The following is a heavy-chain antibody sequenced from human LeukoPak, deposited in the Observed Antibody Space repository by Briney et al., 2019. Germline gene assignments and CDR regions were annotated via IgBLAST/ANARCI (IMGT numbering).Heavy chain of an antibody. V-gene: IGHV1-18*04. CDR3: ARDLVGYYGSGAVDWYFDL. Sequence: ASVKVSCKASGYTFTSYGISWVRQAPGQGLEWMGWISAYNGNTNYAQKLQGRVTMTTDTSTSTAYMELRSLRSDDTAVYYCARDLVGYYGSGAVDWYFDLWGRGTLVTVSS. CDR1: GYTFTSYG. J-gene: IGHJ2*01. D-gene: IGHD3-10*01. CDR2: ISAYNGNT.